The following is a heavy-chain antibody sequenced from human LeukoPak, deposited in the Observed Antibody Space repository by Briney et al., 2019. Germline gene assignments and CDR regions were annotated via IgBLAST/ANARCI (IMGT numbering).Heavy chain of an antibody. CDR3: ARTCYYDSSGYSTVFDY. D-gene: IGHD3-22*01. CDR2: INPSGGST. J-gene: IGHJ4*02. V-gene: IGHV1-46*01. Sequence: ASVKVSCKASGYTFTSYYMHWVRQAPGQGLEWMGIINPSGGSTSYAQKFQGRVTMTRDTSTSTVYMELSSLRSEDTAVYYCARTCYYDSSGYSTVFDYWGQGTLVTVSS. CDR1: GYTFTSYY.